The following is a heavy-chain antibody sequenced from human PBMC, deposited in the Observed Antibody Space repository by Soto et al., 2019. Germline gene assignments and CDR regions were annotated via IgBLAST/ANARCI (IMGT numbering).Heavy chain of an antibody. CDR1: GFTFGDYA. CDR2: IRSERYGGTA. D-gene: IGHD3-22*01. CDR3: TTIPRNRRGYPFDS. V-gene: IGHV3-49*05. J-gene: IGHJ5*01. Sequence: QVVESGGGLVKPGQSLRLSCAGSGFTFGDYAVAWFRQTPGKGLECVGFIRSERYGGTAEYAASVKGRFIISRDDYRSVAYLQVNSLKSEDTGVYHCTTIPRNRRGYPFDSWGQGTLVTVAS.